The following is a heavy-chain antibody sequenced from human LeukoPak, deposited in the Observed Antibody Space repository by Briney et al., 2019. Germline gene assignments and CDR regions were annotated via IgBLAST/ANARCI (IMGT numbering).Heavy chain of an antibody. CDR3: AKILESTTLGDAFDI. CDR1: GFTFSSYG. V-gene: IGHV3-30*18. D-gene: IGHD4-17*01. Sequence: GGSLRLSCAASGFTFSSYGMHWVSQAPGKGLEWVAVISYDGSNKYYADSVKGRFTISRDNSKNTLYLQMNSLRAEDTAVYYCAKILESTTLGDAFDIWGQGTMVTVSS. CDR2: ISYDGSNK. J-gene: IGHJ3*02.